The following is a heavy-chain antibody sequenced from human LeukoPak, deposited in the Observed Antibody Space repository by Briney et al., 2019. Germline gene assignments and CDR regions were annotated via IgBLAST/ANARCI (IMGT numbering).Heavy chain of an antibody. D-gene: IGHD4-17*01. J-gene: IGHJ4*02. CDR3: ARGSTVTNYYFDY. V-gene: IGHV1-69*04. CDR1: GGTFSSYA. Sequence: ASVKVSCKASGGTFSSYAISWVRQAPGQGLEWMGRIIPILGIANYAQKFQGRVTITADKSTSTAYMELSSLRSEDTAVYYCARGSTVTNYYFDYWGQGTLVTVSS. CDR2: IIPILGIA.